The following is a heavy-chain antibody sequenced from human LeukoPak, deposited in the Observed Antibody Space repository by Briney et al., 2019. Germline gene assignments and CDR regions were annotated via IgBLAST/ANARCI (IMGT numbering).Heavy chain of an antibody. CDR1: GFTFSRYG. CDR3: ARDAPKGYCSGGSCYSWFDP. Sequence: GGSLRLSCATSGFTFSRYGMHWVRQAPGKGPEWVSSISSSSSYIYYADSVKGRFTISRDNAKNSLYLQMNSLRAEDTAVYYCARDAPKGYCSGGSCYSWFDPWGQGTLVTVSS. CDR2: ISSSSSYI. V-gene: IGHV3-21*01. D-gene: IGHD2-15*01. J-gene: IGHJ5*02.